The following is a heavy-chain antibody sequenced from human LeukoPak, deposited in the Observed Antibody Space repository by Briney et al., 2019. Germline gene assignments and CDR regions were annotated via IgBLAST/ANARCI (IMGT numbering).Heavy chain of an antibody. V-gene: IGHV3-30*18. D-gene: IGHD5-24*01. Sequence: GGSLRLSCAASGFTFSNYGMHWVRQAPGMGLEWVAVISYDASYKNYADSVKGRFTISRDNSKNTVYLQMNSLRAEDTAVYYCAKDLIVSGTATILDYWGQGTLVTVSS. CDR2: ISYDASYK. J-gene: IGHJ4*02. CDR3: AKDLIVSGTATILDY. CDR1: GFTFSNYG.